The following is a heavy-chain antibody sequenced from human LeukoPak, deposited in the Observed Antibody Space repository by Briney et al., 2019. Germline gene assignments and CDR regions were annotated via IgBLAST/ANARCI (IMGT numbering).Heavy chain of an antibody. CDR2: ISSSSSYI. CDR3: AREGDSSGYYYYGY. V-gene: IGHV3-21*01. Sequence: TGGSLRLSCAASGFTFSSYSMNWVRQAPGKGLEWVSSISSSSSYIYYADSVKGRFTNSRDNAKNSLYLQMNSLRAEDTAVYYCAREGDSSGYYYYGYWGQGTLVTVSS. D-gene: IGHD3-22*01. CDR1: GFTFSSYS. J-gene: IGHJ4*02.